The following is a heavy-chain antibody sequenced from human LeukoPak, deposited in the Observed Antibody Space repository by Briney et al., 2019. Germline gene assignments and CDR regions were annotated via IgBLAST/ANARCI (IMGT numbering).Heavy chain of an antibody. J-gene: IGHJ4*02. Sequence: SDTLSLPCTLSGVLLTTYHGSWIREPPGRGVECLGYNYHSWSTIYNTPLKGRVTISVDTSKNEFSLKLTSVTAADTSVYYCARDDDGRNRGHFDYWGQGTLVTVSS. CDR3: ARDDDGRNRGHFDY. V-gene: IGHV4-59*13. CDR1: GVLLTTYH. D-gene: IGHD4-23*01. CDR2: NYHSWST.